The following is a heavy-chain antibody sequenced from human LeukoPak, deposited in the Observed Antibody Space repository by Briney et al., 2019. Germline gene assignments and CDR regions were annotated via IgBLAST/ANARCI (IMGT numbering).Heavy chain of an antibody. D-gene: IGHD3-10*01. Sequence: SETLSLTCAVYGGSLSGYYWSWIRQPPGKGLEWIGYIYYSGSTNYNPSLKSRVTISVDTSKNQFSLKLSSVTAADTAVYYCARAPGPTYFDFDYWGQGTLVTVSS. J-gene: IGHJ4*02. CDR3: ARAPGPTYFDFDY. V-gene: IGHV4-59*01. CDR1: GGSLSGYY. CDR2: IYYSGST.